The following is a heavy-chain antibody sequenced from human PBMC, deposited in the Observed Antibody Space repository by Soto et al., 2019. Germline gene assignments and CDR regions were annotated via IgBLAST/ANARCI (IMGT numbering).Heavy chain of an antibody. CDR3: VRDRGDYWFGP. J-gene: IGHJ5*02. CDR1: GFSVSDSY. V-gene: IGHV3-53*02. D-gene: IGHD2-21*02. Sequence: EVQLVETGGDLIQPGGSLRLSCAVSGFSVSDSYISWVRQAPGRGLEWVSVTYSDENTYYADSVKGRFTISRDNSKNTVYLQMNSLRVEEAAVYYWVRDRGDYWFGPWGQGTLVTVSS. CDR2: TYSDENT.